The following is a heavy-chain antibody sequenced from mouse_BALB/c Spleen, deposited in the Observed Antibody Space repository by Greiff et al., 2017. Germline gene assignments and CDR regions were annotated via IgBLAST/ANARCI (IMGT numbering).Heavy chain of an antibody. CDR1: GFTFSDYY. CDR2: ISDGGSYT. J-gene: IGHJ3*01. V-gene: IGHV5-4*02. Sequence: DVKLVESGGGLVKPGGSLKLSCAASGFTFSDYYMYWVRQTPEKRLEWVATISDGGSYTYYPDSVKGRFTISRDNAKNNLYLQMSSLKSEDTAMYYCARPYRYDGASFAYWGQGTLVTVSA. D-gene: IGHD2-14*01. CDR3: ARPYRYDGASFAY.